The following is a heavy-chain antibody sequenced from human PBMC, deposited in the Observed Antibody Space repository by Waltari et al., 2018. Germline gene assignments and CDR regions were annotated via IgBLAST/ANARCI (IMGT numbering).Heavy chain of an antibody. CDR2: LSSTSAYM. D-gene: IGHD7-27*01. V-gene: IGHV3-21*01. Sequence: EVQLVESGGGLVKPGGSLRLSCVGSGFVFSTYAMNWVRQAPGKGLEWVASLSSTSAYMFYADSVKGRFTTSRDDAKNSLSLQMNTLRGEDTAVYYCARLGPWAFDVWGQGTVVTVSS. CDR1: GFVFSTYA. J-gene: IGHJ3*01. CDR3: ARLGPWAFDV.